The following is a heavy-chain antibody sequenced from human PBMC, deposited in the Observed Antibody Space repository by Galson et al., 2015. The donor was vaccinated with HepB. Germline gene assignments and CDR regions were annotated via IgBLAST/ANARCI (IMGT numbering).Heavy chain of an antibody. J-gene: IGHJ5*02. CDR3: ARDGGCSGGSCYGDWFDP. D-gene: IGHD2-15*01. V-gene: IGHV3-11*06. Sequence: SLRLSCAASGFTFSDYYMSWIRQAPGKGLEWVSYISSSSSFTNYADSVKGRFTISRDNAKNSLYLQMNSLRAEDTAVYYCARDGGCSGGSCYGDWFDPWGQGTLVTVSS. CDR2: ISSSSSFT. CDR1: GFTFSDYY.